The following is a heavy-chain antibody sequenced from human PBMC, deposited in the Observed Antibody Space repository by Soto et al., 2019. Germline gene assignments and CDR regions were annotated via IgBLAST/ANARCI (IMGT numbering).Heavy chain of an antibody. J-gene: IGHJ4*02. CDR3: AIWDSLYIGTSFDY. V-gene: IGHV4-39*02. CDR1: GGSINNNTYY. D-gene: IGHD1-26*01. Sequence: QLQLQESGPGLVKPSETLSLTCTVSGGSINNNTYYWGWIRQPPGKGLEWIGTIYYSGSTYYNPSLKTRVTICVGKSMNRFSLRLSSVTAADTAVHFCAIWDSLYIGTSFDYWGQGTLVTVSS. CDR2: IYYSGST.